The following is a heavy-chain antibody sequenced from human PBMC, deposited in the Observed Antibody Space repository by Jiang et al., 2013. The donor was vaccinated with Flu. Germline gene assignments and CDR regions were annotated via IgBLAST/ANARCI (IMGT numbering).Heavy chain of an antibody. CDR3: ARDYDFWTTGRGLDV. CDR1: GASIGSYY. D-gene: IGHD3-3*01. V-gene: IGHV4-59*01. Sequence: GPGLVKPAETLSLTCTVSGASIGSYYWSWIRQPPGKGLEWIGHVYYSGSTKYNPLPQESSHHISGHVQEPVLPEVELCDRCGHGRLYCARDYDFWTTGRGLDVWGQGATVTSP. J-gene: IGHJ6*02. CDR2: VYYSGST.